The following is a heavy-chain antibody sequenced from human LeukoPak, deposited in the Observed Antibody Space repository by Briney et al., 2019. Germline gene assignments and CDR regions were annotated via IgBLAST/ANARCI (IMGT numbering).Heavy chain of an antibody. J-gene: IGHJ6*03. CDR1: GVTFSSYA. V-gene: IGHV3-23*01. D-gene: IGHD2-15*01. CDR2: ISGSGGST. Sequence: GGSLRLSCAASGVTFSSYAMSWVRQAPGKGLEWVSAISGSGGSTYYADSVKGRFTISRDNSKNTLYLQMNSLRAENTAGYYCAEAHSISGSCYSRQDHYYYMDVWGKGTSVTVSS. CDR3: AEAHSISGSCYSRQDHYYYMDV.